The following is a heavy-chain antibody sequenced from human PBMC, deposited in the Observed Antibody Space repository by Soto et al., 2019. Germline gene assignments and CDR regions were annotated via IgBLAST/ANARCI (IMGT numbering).Heavy chain of an antibody. CDR3: ARGGRAARRSYYYYGMDV. V-gene: IGHV1-69*13. D-gene: IGHD6-6*01. CDR1: GGTFSSYA. CDR2: IIPIFGTA. Sequence: SVKVSCKASGGTFSSYAISWVRQAPGQGLEWMGGIIPIFGTANYAQKFQGRVTITADESTSTAYMELSSLRSEDTAVYYCARGGRAARRSYYYYGMDVWGQGTTVTVSS. J-gene: IGHJ6*02.